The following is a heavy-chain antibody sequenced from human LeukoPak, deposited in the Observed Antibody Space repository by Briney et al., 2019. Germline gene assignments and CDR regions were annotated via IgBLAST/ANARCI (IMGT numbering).Heavy chain of an antibody. J-gene: IGHJ3*02. CDR2: ISAYNGNT. Sequence: ASVKVSCKASGYTFTSYGISWVRQAPGQGLEWMGWISAYNGNTNYAQKLQGRVTMTTDTSTSTAYMELRSLRSDDTAVYYCASAEIVGATTRGAFDIWGQGTMVTVPS. D-gene: IGHD1-26*01. CDR1: GYTFTSYG. CDR3: ASAEIVGATTRGAFDI. V-gene: IGHV1-18*01.